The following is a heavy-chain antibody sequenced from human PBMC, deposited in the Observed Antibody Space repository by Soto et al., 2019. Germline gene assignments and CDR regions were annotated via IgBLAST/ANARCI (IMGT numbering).Heavy chain of an antibody. CDR3: ESATNGERFDY. CDR1: GYTFTSYY. Sequence: GASVKLSCKASGYTFTSYYMHWVRQAPGQGLEWKGIINPSGGSTSYAQKFQGRVTMTRDTSKSTVYMELSSLRCEGTAVYYCESATNGERFDYWGQGTLGTVS. V-gene: IGHV1-46*01. J-gene: IGHJ4*02. CDR2: INPSGGST. D-gene: IGHD1-1*01.